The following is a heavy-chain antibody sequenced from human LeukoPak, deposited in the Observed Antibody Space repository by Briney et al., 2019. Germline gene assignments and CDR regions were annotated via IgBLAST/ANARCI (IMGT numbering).Heavy chain of an antibody. D-gene: IGHD2-2*01. CDR2: IYYSGST. Sequence: SETLSLTCTVSGGSISSYYWSWIRQPPGKGLEWIGYIYYSGSTNYNPSLKSRVTISVDTSKNQFSLKLSSVTAADTAVYYCARARNCSSTSCYLRDLDYWGQGTLVTVSP. J-gene: IGHJ4*02. V-gene: IGHV4-59*12. CDR1: GGSISSYY. CDR3: ARARNCSSTSCYLRDLDY.